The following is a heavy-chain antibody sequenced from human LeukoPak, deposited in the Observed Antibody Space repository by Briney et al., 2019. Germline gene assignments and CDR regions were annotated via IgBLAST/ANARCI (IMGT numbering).Heavy chain of an antibody. J-gene: IGHJ4*02. Sequence: NPGGSLRLSCAASGFTFSSYNMNWVRQAPGKGLEWVSSISSSGTYIYYADSVKGRFTISRDNAKNSLYLQMNSLRAEDTAVYYCARVGTSSSGWQFDYWGQGTLVTVSS. V-gene: IGHV3-21*01. D-gene: IGHD6-19*01. CDR2: ISSSGTYI. CDR3: ARVGTSSSGWQFDY. CDR1: GFTFSSYN.